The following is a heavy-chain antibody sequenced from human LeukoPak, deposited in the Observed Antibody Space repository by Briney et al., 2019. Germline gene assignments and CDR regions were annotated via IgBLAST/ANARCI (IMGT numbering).Heavy chain of an antibody. V-gene: IGHV5-51*01. CDR2: IYPSDSDT. J-gene: IGHJ4*02. D-gene: IGHD2-15*01. Sequence: GESLKISCKGSGYIFTTYWIGWVRQMPGKGLEWMGIIYPSDSDTKYSPSFQGQVTISVGKSISTAYLQWSSLKASDTAMYYCARHPPRCSGGSCYSVGFDYWGQGTLVTVSS. CDR1: GYIFTTYW. CDR3: ARHPPRCSGGSCYSVGFDY.